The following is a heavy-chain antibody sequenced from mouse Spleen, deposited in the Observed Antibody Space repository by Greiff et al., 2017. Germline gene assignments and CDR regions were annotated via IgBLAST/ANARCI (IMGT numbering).Heavy chain of an antibody. CDR2: INPNNGGT. J-gene: IGHJ4*01. V-gene: IGHV1-26*01. CDR3: ARSGPLGAMDY. D-gene: IGHD4-1*01. Sequence: EVQLQQSGPELVKPGASVKISCKASGYTFTDYYMNWVKQSHGKSLEWIGDINPNNGGTSYNQKFKGKATLTVDKSSSTAYMELRSLTSEDSAVYYCARSGPLGAMDYWGQGTSVTVSS. CDR1: GYTFTDYY.